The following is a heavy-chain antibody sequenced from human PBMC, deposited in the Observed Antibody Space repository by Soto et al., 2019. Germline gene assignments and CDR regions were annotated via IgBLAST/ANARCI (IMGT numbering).Heavy chain of an antibody. V-gene: IGHV3-30-3*01. Sequence: QVKLVESGGGVVQPGRSLRLSCAASGYTFSSYAMHWVRQAPGKGLEWVAVISYDGSNKYYADSVKGRFTISRDNSKNTLYLQMNSLRAEHTAVYYCAREADSSSSPYYFDYWGQGTLVTVSS. D-gene: IGHD6-6*01. CDR3: AREADSSSSPYYFDY. CDR1: GYTFSSYA. J-gene: IGHJ4*02. CDR2: ISYDGSNK.